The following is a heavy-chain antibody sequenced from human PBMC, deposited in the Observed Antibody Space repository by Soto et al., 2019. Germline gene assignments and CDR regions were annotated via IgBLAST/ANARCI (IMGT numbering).Heavy chain of an antibody. CDR1: GFTFSSYA. Sequence: GGSLRLSCAASGFTFSSYAMHWVRQAPGKGLEWVAVISYDGSNKYYADSVKGRFTISRDNSKNTLHLQMNSLRAEDTAVYYCARDEAIPLNGNSPGFDYWGQGTLVTVSS. CDR2: ISYDGSNK. V-gene: IGHV3-30-3*01. CDR3: ARDEAIPLNGNSPGFDY. D-gene: IGHD2-8*01. J-gene: IGHJ4*02.